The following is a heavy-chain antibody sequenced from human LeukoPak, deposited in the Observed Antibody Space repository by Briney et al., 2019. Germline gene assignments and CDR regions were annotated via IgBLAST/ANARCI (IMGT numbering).Heavy chain of an antibody. CDR1: GITLSNAW. J-gene: IGHJ4*02. D-gene: IGHD1-26*01. V-gene: IGHV3-15*01. CDR2: IKSKTDGGTA. Sequence: GGSLRLSCAASGITLSNAWMSWVRQAPGKGLEWVGRIKSKTDGGTAVYAAPAKGRFTISRDDSKNTLYLQINSLKTEDTAVYYCASLVGAIFWGQGTLVTVSS. CDR3: ASLVGAIF.